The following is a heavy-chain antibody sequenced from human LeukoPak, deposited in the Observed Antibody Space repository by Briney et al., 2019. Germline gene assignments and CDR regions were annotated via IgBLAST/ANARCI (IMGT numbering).Heavy chain of an antibody. V-gene: IGHV1-3*01. Sequence: RASVKVSCKASGYTFTSYAMHWVRQAPGQRLEWMGWINAGNGNTKYSQRFQGRVTITRDTSASTAYMELSSLRSEDTAVYYCARDKTYYYDSSGYYFVWGQGTLVTVSS. J-gene: IGHJ4*02. CDR3: ARDKTYYYDSSGYYFV. D-gene: IGHD3-22*01. CDR2: INAGNGNT. CDR1: GYTFTSYA.